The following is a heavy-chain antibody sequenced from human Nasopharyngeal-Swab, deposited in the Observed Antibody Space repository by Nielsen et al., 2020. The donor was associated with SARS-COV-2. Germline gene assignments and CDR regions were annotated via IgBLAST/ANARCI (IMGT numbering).Heavy chain of an antibody. CDR2: INQDGSQK. CDR1: GFTFSRSW. Sequence: GESLKISCAASGFTFSRSWMAWVRQAPGKGLEWVANINQDGSQKYYVDSVKGRFTISRDNAKNTLYLQMNTLSAEDTGVYYCARDCDTATCYRSAADTWGQGTLVTVSS. J-gene: IGHJ5*01. D-gene: IGHD2-2*01. CDR3: ARDCDTATCYRSAADT. V-gene: IGHV3-7*01.